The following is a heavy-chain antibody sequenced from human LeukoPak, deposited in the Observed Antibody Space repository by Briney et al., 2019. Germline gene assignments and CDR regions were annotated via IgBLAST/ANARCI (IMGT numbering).Heavy chain of an antibody. Sequence: SETLSLTCSVSGGSISSSYWSWIRQPAGKGLEWIGRIYSSGSTNYNPSLKSRVTMSVDTSKNQFSLKLSSVTAADTAVYYCARGHANYGMDVWGQGTTVTVSS. CDR2: IYSSGST. V-gene: IGHV4-4*07. CDR3: ARGHANYGMDV. CDR1: GGSISSSY. J-gene: IGHJ6*02.